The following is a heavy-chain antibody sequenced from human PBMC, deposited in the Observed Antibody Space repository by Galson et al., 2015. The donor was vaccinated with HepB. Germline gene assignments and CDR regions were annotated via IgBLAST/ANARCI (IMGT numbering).Heavy chain of an antibody. CDR1: GYSFISYW. CDR3: ARHQGYCSSSSCYIPDI. J-gene: IGHJ3*02. D-gene: IGHD2-2*02. CDR2: IYPGYSDT. V-gene: IGHV5-51*01. Sequence: QSGAEVKKPGESLKISCKGSGYSFISYWIGWVRQMPGKGLEWMGIIYPGYSDTRYSPSFQGQVTISADKSISTAYLQWSSLKASDTAMYYCARHQGYCSSSSCYIPDIWGQGTMVAVSS.